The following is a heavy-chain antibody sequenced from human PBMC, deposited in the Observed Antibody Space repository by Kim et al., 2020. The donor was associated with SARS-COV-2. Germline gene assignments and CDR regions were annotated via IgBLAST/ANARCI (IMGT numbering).Heavy chain of an antibody. Sequence: SETLSLTCAVYGGSFSGYYWSWIRQPPGKGLEWIGEINHSGSTNYNPSLKSRVTISVDTSKNQFSLKLSSVTAADTAVYYCARGPKYYYGSVRYYSYYYYFGMDVWGQGTTVPVSS. V-gene: IGHV4-34*01. CDR2: INHSGST. D-gene: IGHD3-10*01. J-gene: IGHJ6*02. CDR3: ARGPKYYYGSVRYYSYYYYFGMDV. CDR1: GGSFSGYY.